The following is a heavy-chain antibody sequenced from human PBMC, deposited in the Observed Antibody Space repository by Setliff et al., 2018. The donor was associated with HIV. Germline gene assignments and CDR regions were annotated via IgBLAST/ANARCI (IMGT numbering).Heavy chain of an antibody. V-gene: IGHV3-53*01. CDR2: IYSGGTT. D-gene: IGHD3-16*01. CDR1: GFTVSSNY. CDR3: ARGGITVGGYTLVGDRLWDH. Sequence: PGGSLRLSCAASGFTVSSNYMNWVRQAPGKGLEWVSIIYSGGTTYYADSVKGRFTISRDNSKNTLYLQMNSLRVEDTAVYYCARGGITVGGYTLVGDRLWDHWGQGTPVTVSS. J-gene: IGHJ4*02.